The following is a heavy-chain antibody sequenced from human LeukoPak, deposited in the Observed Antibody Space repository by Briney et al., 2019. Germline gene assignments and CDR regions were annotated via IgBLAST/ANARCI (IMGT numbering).Heavy chain of an antibody. Sequence: PSETLSLTCTVSGGSISIYYWAWIRQPPGKGLEWIGYVDHRGSTEYNSSLRSRVTMSVDMSKNSFSLELSAGTAADTAVYYCARGSAYYSFERSKRVPWGFDYWGQGSLVIVSS. J-gene: IGHJ4*02. CDR2: VDHRGST. V-gene: IGHV4-59*01. CDR3: ARGSAYYSFERSKRVPWGFDY. D-gene: IGHD4-11*01. CDR1: GGSISIYY.